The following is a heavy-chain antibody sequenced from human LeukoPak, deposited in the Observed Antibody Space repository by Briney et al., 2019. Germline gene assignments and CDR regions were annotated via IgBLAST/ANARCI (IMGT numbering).Heavy chain of an antibody. J-gene: IGHJ4*02. Sequence: GGSLRLSCAVSGFSFDAYAMHWVRQVPGKGLEWVSLITWDGVLTYYSDSVRGRFTISRDNSINCLYSQMNSLREEDSGMYYCAKAQGSSSTHYFDFWGQGTVVTVSS. D-gene: IGHD6-6*01. CDR3: AKAQGSSSTHYFDF. CDR1: GFSFDAYA. V-gene: IGHV3-43D*03. CDR2: ITWDGVLT.